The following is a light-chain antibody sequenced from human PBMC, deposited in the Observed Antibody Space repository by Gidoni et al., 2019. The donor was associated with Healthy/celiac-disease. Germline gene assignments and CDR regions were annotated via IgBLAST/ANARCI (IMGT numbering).Light chain of an antibody. CDR1: QSVSSSD. J-gene: IGKJ5*01. CDR2: GAS. Sequence: IVLTQSPGTLSLSPGESATLSCRARQSVSSSDLAWYQQKPGQAPRLLIYGASSRATGIPDRFSGSGSGTDFTLTISRLEPEDVAVYYCQQYGSSPTFGQGTRLEIK. CDR3: QQYGSSPT. V-gene: IGKV3-20*01.